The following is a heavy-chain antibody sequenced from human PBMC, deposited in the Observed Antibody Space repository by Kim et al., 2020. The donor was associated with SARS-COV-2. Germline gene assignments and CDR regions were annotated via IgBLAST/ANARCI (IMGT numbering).Heavy chain of an antibody. J-gene: IGHJ5*02. CDR3: ARDRLYCISTSCNGWFDP. CDR1: GDSMSGYY. CDR2: IYTTGST. V-gene: IGHV4-4*07. Sequence: SETLSLTCNVSGDSMSGYYWSWIRQPAGKGLEWIGRIYTTGSTNYNPSFKSRITMSIDTSKSHFSLTLSSVTAADTAVYHCARDRLYCISTSCNGWFDPWGQGTLVTVYS. D-gene: IGHD2-2*01.